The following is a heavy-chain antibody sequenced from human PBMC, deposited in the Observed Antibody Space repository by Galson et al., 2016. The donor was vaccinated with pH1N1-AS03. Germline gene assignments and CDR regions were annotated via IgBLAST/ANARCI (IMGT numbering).Heavy chain of an antibody. CDR1: GVSVPSSGLA. D-gene: IGHD3-16*01. Sequence: PALVKPTQTLTLTCSLSGVSVPSSGLAVGWFRLPPGKALEWLALIYWDDAKRFSPSLRNRLTITKDNSRNQAVLTVTNADPLDTATYFCALPNSWGNAFEIWGPGTMVTVAS. V-gene: IGHV2-5*02. CDR3: ALPNSWGNAFEI. J-gene: IGHJ3*02. CDR2: IYWDDAK.